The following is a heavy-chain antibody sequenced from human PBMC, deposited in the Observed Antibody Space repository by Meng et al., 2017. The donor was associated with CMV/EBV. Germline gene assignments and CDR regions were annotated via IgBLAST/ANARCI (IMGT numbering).Heavy chain of an antibody. CDR3: ARGGLYYYDSSGHFDY. J-gene: IGHJ4*02. V-gene: IGHV4-4*07. Sequence: QAPAQESGPGPVKPSETLSLTGTVSGGSISSYYWSWIRQPAGKGLEWIGRIYTSGSTNYNPSLKSRVTMSVDTSKNQFSLKLSSVTAADTAVYYCARGGLYYYDSSGHFDYWGQGTLVTVSS. CDR2: IYTSGST. D-gene: IGHD3-22*01. CDR1: GGSISSYY.